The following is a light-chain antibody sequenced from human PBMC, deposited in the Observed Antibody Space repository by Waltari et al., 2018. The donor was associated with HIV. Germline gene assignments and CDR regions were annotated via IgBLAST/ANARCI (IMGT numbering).Light chain of an antibody. CDR2: RNN. V-gene: IGLV1-47*01. CDR3: AAWDDSLEGIWV. CDR1: TSNHGSNY. J-gene: IGLJ3*02. Sequence: QSVLTQSSSASGTPGQRVTISCSGSTSNHGSNYVYSYQQLPGTAPKLLTYRNNQRPSGVPDRFSGSKSGTSASLAISGLRSEDEADYYCAAWDDSLEGIWVLGGGTKLTVL.